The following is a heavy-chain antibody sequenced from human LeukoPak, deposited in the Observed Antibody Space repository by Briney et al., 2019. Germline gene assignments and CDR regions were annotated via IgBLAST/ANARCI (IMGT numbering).Heavy chain of an antibody. CDR2: INPNSGGT. V-gene: IGHV1-2*02. D-gene: IGHD2-15*01. CDR3: ARDIVVVAAAGAPHAFDI. Sequence: ASVKVSYKASGYTFTGYYIHWVRQAPGQGLEWMGWINPNSGGTKYAQNFQGRVTMTRDTSISTAYMELSRLRSDDTAVYYCARDIVVVAAAGAPHAFDIWGQGTMVTVSS. J-gene: IGHJ3*02. CDR1: GYTFTGYY.